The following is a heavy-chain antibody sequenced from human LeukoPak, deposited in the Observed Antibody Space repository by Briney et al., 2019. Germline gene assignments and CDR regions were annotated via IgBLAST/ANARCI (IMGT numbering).Heavy chain of an antibody. J-gene: IGHJ4*02. Sequence: PSETLSLTCTVSGGSISSSYYYWAWIRQPPGKGLEWIGSIYYSGSTHYNPSLKSRVTISVDTSKNQFSLKLSSVTAADTAVYYCAREPRVAAAGDYWGQGTLVTVS. V-gene: IGHV4-39*07. CDR2: IYYSGST. CDR1: GGSISSSYYY. D-gene: IGHD6-13*01. CDR3: AREPRVAAAGDY.